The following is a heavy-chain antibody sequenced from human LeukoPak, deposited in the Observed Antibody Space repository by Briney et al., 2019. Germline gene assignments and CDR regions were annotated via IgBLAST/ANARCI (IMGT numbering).Heavy chain of an antibody. D-gene: IGHD1-26*01. CDR2: INPNSGGT. CDR3: ARDREQGELLLEFDY. Sequence: ASVKVSCKASGYTFTGYYMHWVRQAPGQGLEWMGWINPNSGGTNYAQKFQGRVTMTRDTSISTAYMELSRLRYDDTAVYYCARDREQGELLLEFDYWGQGTLVTVSS. J-gene: IGHJ4*02. CDR1: GYTFTGYY. V-gene: IGHV1-2*02.